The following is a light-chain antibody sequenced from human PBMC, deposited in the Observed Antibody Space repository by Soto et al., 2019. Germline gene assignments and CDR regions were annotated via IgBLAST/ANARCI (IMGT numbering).Light chain of an antibody. CDR2: GAS. CDR1: QSVRSSS. J-gene: IGKJ3*01. Sequence: EIVLTQSPGTLSLSPGERATLSCRASQSVRSSSLAWYQQKPGQPPRLLIYGASSRATGIPDRFSGSGSGTSFTLPISRLEPADFAVYYCQQYGSSPLFTFGPGTQVDIK. CDR3: QQYGSSPLFT. V-gene: IGKV3-20*01.